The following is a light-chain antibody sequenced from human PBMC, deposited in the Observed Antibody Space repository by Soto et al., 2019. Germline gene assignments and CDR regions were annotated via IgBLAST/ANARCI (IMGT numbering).Light chain of an antibody. J-gene: IGKJ1*01. V-gene: IGKV1-12*01. CDR3: QQANSFPWT. CDR1: QDIGNS. CDR2: AAS. Sequence: DIQMTQSPSALAASIGDRVTSTCQASQDIGNSLNWYQQLPGKPPKLLIYAASSLQSGVPSRFSGSGSGTDSTLTISGLQPEDLATYYCQQANSFPWTFGQGTTVDIK.